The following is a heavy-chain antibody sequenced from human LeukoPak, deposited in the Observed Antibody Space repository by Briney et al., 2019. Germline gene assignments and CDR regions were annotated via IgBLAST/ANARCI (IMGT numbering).Heavy chain of an antibody. CDR2: ISSSSSYI. D-gene: IGHD2-2*01. J-gene: IGHJ3*02. Sequence: GGSLRLSCAASGFTFSSYSMNWVRQAPGKGLEWVSSISSSSSYIYYADSVKGRFTISRDNAKNSLYLQMNSLRAEDTAVYYCARFPIGYCSSTSCYDAFDIWGQGTMVTVSS. CDR1: GFTFSSYS. V-gene: IGHV3-21*01. CDR3: ARFPIGYCSSTSCYDAFDI.